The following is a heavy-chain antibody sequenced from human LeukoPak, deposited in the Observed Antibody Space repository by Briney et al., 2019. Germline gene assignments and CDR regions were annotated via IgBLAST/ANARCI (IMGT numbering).Heavy chain of an antibody. Sequence: GRSLRLSCAASGFTFNDYAMHWVRQVPGKGLEWVSGISWNSYNTDYADSVKGRFTISRDNARNSLYLHMESLRAGDTALYYCAKASGYYYGSGSPDYWGQGTLVTVSS. CDR3: AKASGYYYGSGSPDY. CDR1: GFTFNDYA. V-gene: IGHV3-9*01. CDR2: ISWNSYNT. D-gene: IGHD3-10*01. J-gene: IGHJ4*02.